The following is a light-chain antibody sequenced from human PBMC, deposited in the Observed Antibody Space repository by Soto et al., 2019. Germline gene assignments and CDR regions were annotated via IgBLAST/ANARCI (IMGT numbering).Light chain of an antibody. Sequence: QAVVTQPPSASGTPGQRVTISCSGSSSNIGSNYVYWYQQLPGTAPKLLLYRNNQRPSGVPDRFSGSKSGTSASLSISGLGSEDEADYYCSAWDDSLSGHVVFGGGTKLTVL. V-gene: IGLV1-47*01. CDR2: RNN. J-gene: IGLJ2*01. CDR3: SAWDDSLSGHVV. CDR1: SSNIGSNY.